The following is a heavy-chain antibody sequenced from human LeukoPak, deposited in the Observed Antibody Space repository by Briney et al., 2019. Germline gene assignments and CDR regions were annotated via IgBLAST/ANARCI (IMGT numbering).Heavy chain of an antibody. CDR1: GFTFSSYA. CDR3: TTQRQWLVRWGFDY. J-gene: IGHJ4*02. V-gene: IGHV3-30*07. Sequence: GGSLRLSCAASGFTFSSYAMHWVRQAPGKGLEWVAVISYDGSNKYYADSVKGRFINSRDNSKNTLYLQINSLRAEDTAVYYCTTQRQWLVRWGFDYWGQGTLVTVSS. D-gene: IGHD6-19*01. CDR2: ISYDGSNK.